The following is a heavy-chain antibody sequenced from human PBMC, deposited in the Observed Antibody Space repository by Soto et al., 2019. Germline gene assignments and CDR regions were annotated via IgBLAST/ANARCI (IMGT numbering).Heavy chain of an antibody. Sequence: KLSETLSRTCTVSGASISEYYWSCMRQPAGKGLECIGRIYASGNTNYNPSLKSRVTMSVDTSKNQFSLTLNSVTAADTAVYYCAPASRSALRTLEHRGRGPLVTVSS. D-gene: IGHD2-2*01. CDR3: APASRSALRTLEH. CDR2: IYASGNT. J-gene: IGHJ4*01. CDR1: GASISEYY. V-gene: IGHV4-4*07.